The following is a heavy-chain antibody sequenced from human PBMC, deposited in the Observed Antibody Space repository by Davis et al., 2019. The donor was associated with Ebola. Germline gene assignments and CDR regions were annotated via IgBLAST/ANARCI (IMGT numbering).Heavy chain of an antibody. CDR2: IIPILGIA. D-gene: IGHD3-10*02. CDR1: GYTFTGYY. V-gene: IGHV1-69*04. CDR3: ARVVRGD. Sequence: AASVKVSCKASGYTFTGYYMHWVRQAPGQGLEWMGRIIPILGIANYAQKFQGRVTITADKSTSTAYMELSSLRSEDTAVYYCARVVRGDWGQGTLVTVSS. J-gene: IGHJ4*02.